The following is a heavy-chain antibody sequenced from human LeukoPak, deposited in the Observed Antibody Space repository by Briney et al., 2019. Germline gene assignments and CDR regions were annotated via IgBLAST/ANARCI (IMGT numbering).Heavy chain of an antibody. J-gene: IGHJ6*02. D-gene: IGHD3-10*01. Sequence: GGSLRLSSAASGFTFSNAWMSWVRQAPGKGLEWVGRIKSKTDVCTTDYAATVKGRFTISRDDSKSTLYLQMNSLKTEDTAVYYCTTDRMVRGVIISYYYYGMDVWGQGTTVTVSS. V-gene: IGHV3-15*01. CDR2: IKSKTDVCTT. CDR1: GFTFSNAW. CDR3: TTDRMVRGVIISYYYYGMDV.